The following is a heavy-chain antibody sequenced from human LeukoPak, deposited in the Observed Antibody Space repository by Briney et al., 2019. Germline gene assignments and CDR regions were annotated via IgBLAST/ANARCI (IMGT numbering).Heavy chain of an antibody. CDR3: ARGPPWYFDL. CDR2: INGDGSST. D-gene: IGHD6-25*01. V-gene: IGHV3-74*01. CDR1: GFTFSSCW. J-gene: IGHJ2*01. Sequence: GGSLRLSCAASGFTFSSCWMHWVRQAPGKGLVWVSRINGDGSSTAYADSVKGRFTISRDNAKNTLYLQMNSLTAEDTAVYYCARGPPWYFDLWGRGTLVTVSS.